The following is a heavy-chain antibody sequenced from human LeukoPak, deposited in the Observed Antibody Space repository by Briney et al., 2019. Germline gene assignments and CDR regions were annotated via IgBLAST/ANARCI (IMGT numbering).Heavy chain of an antibody. CDR3: AREPFLYYYDSSGPRDAFDI. J-gene: IGHJ3*02. CDR2: INPNSGGT. Sequence: ASVKVSCKASGYTFTSYGISWVRQAPGQGLEWMGWINPNSGGTNYAQKFQGRVTMTRDTSISTAYMELSRLRSDDTAVYYCAREPFLYYYDSSGPRDAFDIWGQGTMVTVSS. CDR1: GYTFTSYG. D-gene: IGHD3-22*01. V-gene: IGHV1-2*02.